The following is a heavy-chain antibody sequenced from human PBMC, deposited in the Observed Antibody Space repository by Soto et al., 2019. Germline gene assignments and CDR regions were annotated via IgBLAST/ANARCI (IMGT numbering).Heavy chain of an antibody. CDR2: INPNSGGT. CDR1: GYTFTDYY. D-gene: IGHD3-22*01. CDR3: ARMKGDYYDSSGYHYYFDY. V-gene: IGHV1-2*02. J-gene: IGHJ4*02. Sequence: ASVKVSCKASGYTFTDYYVHWVRQAPGQGLEWMGWINPNSGGTKSAQKFQGRVTMTRDTSISTAYMELSRLRSDDTAVYYCARMKGDYYDSSGYHYYFDYWGQGTLVTVSS.